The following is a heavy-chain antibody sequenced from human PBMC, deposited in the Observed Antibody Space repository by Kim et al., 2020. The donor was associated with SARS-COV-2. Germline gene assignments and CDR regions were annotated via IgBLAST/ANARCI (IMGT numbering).Heavy chain of an antibody. V-gene: IGHV3-48*02. Sequence: GGSLRLSCAASGFTFSRYSMNWVRQAPGKGLEWVSYISSSSTRKYHADSVKGRFTISRDNAKNSLYLQMNSLRDDDTAVYYCARDDDYGDQYYGMDVWGQGTTVAVSS. CDR2: ISSSSTRK. D-gene: IGHD4-17*01. CDR1: GFTFSRYS. J-gene: IGHJ6*02. CDR3: ARDDDYGDQYYGMDV.